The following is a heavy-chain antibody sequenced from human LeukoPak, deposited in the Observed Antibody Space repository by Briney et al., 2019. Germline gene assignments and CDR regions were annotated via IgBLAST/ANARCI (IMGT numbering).Heavy chain of an antibody. Sequence: PSETLSLTCAVCGGSFSGYYWSWIRQPPGKGLEWIGEINHSGSTNYNPSLKSRVTISVDTSKNQFSLKLSSVTAADTAVYYCARDHNGPFDYWGQGTLVTVSS. V-gene: IGHV4-34*01. J-gene: IGHJ4*02. CDR3: ARDHNGPFDY. CDR1: GGSFSGYY. D-gene: IGHD1-14*01. CDR2: INHSGST.